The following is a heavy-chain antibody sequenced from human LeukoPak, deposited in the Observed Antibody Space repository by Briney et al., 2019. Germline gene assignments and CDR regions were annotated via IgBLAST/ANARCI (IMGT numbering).Heavy chain of an antibody. CDR1: GGSISSGGYY. V-gene: IGHV4-31*03. D-gene: IGHD2-21*01. J-gene: IGHJ5*02. Sequence: SETLSLTCTVSGGSISSGGYYWSWIRQHPGKGLEWIGYIYYSGSTYYNPSLKSRVTISVDTSKNQFSLKLSSVTAADTAVYYCARVRYSSFDPWGQGTLVTASS. CDR2: IYYSGST. CDR3: ARVRYSSFDP.